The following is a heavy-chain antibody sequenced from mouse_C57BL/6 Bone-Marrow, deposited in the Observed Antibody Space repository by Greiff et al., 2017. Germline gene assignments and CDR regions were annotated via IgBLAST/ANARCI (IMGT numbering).Heavy chain of an antibody. CDR2: IYPRSGNT. Sequence: QVQLKQSGAELARPGASVKMSCKASGYTFTSYGISWVKQRTGQGLEWIGEIYPRSGNTYYNEKFKGKATLTADKYSSTAYMELRSLTSEDSAVYFCALAPDYWGQGTTLTVSS. CDR3: ALAPDY. CDR1: GYTFTSYG. V-gene: IGHV1-81*01. J-gene: IGHJ2*01.